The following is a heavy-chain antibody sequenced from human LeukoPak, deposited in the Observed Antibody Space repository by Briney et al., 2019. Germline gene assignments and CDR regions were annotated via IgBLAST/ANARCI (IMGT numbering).Heavy chain of an antibody. CDR1: GFIFDDHG. J-gene: IGHJ3*02. CDR2: ISWSSGII. V-gene: IGHV3-9*01. D-gene: IGHD3-3*01. CDR3: AKDTGSPADAITMEDNAFDI. Sequence: GRSLRLSCAASGFIFDDHGMHWVRQAPGKGLEWVSGISWSSGIIGYADSVKGRFTISRDNAKNSLDLQTESLRAEDTAVYYCAKDTGSPADAITMEDNAFDIWGQGTMVTVSS.